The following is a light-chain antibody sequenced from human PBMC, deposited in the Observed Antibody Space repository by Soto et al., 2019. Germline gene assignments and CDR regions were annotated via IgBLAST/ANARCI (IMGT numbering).Light chain of an antibody. CDR3: QQRNTWPPT. J-gene: IGKJ5*01. Sequence: EIVLTQSPATLSLSPGERANLSCRASQSVSSYLAWYQQKPGQAPRLLIYDASNRATDIPAKFSGSGSGTDFTLTISSLEPEDFAVYYCQQRNTWPPTFGQGTRLEIK. CDR2: DAS. V-gene: IGKV3-11*01. CDR1: QSVSSY.